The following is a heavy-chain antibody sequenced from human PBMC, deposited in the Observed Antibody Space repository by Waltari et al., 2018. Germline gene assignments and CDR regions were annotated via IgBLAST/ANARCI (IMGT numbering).Heavy chain of an antibody. CDR3: ARADGSGSYYNFDY. CDR1: GGSISSYD. CDR2: SYYSGST. D-gene: IGHD3-10*01. J-gene: IGHJ4*02. V-gene: IGHV4-59*01. Sequence: QVQLQESGPGLVKPSETLSLTCTVSGGSISSYDWSWIRQPPGKGLEWIGYSYYSGSTNYNPSLKSRVTISVDTSKNQFSLKLSSVTAADTAVYYCARADGSGSYYNFDYWGQGTLVTVSS.